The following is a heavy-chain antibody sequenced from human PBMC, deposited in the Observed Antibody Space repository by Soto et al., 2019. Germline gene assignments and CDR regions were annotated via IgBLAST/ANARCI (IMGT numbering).Heavy chain of an antibody. D-gene: IGHD5-18*01. Sequence: SVKVSCKASGGTFGSQGIAWVRQAPGQGLEWMGGFIAMLGTPTYAKKVQGRATITADESLTSSYLELRSLRSEDTGVYFCARGAMDNFDYWGQGTVVTVYS. CDR3: ARGAMDNFDY. J-gene: IGHJ4*02. CDR2: FIAMLGTP. CDR1: GGTFGSQG. V-gene: IGHV1-69*13.